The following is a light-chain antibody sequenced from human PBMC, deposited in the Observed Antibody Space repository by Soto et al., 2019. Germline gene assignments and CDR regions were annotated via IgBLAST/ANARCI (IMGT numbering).Light chain of an antibody. CDR2: GAS. Sequence: PGERASLSCRASPSVSNYLAWYQQKPGQAPGLLIYGASTRATGIPARFSGSVSGTEFNLIISSLQSEDSAVYYCQQYNSWLWTFGQGTKVDIK. CDR1: PSVSNY. CDR3: QQYNSWLWT. V-gene: IGKV3-15*01. J-gene: IGKJ1*01.